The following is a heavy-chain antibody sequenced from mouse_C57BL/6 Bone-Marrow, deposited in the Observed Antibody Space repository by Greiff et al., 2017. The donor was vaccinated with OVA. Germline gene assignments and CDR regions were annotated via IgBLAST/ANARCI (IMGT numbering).Heavy chain of an antibody. V-gene: IGHV5-12*01. Sequence: EVKLLESGGGLVQPGGSLKLSCAASGFTFSDYYMYWVRQTPEKRLEWVAYISNGGGSTYYPDTVKGRFTISRDNAKNTLYLQMSSLKSEDTAMYYCARQRDYYGSGLYWYFDVWGTGTTVTVSS. J-gene: IGHJ1*03. CDR3: ARQRDYYGSGLYWYFDV. CDR1: GFTFSDYY. CDR2: ISNGGGST. D-gene: IGHD1-1*01.